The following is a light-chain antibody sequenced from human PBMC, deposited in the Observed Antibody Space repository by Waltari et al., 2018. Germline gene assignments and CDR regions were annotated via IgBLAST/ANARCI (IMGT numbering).Light chain of an antibody. V-gene: IGLV2-23*02. J-gene: IGLJ3*02. Sequence: QSALTQPSSVSGSPGQSITISCTGTNSDIGKYDLVSGYQQHPGKAPNLLIYEVTQRPSGVSNHFSGSKSGNTASLTISGLQPEDEANYYCCSFTDTSIWVFGGGTKLTVL. CDR1: NSDIGKYDL. CDR2: EVT. CDR3: CSFTDTSIWV.